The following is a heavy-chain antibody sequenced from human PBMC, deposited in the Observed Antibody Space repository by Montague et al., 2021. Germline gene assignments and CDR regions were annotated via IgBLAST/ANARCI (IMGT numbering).Heavy chain of an antibody. CDR2: ITSSSSTK. V-gene: IGHV3-48*02. CDR1: GFTFSSYG. D-gene: IGHD5-24*01. Sequence: SLRLSCAASGFTFSSYGMNWVRQAPGKGLEWVSDITSSSSTKDYADSVKGRFTISRDNAKNSLYLQMNSLRDEDTAVYYCARGRRYNQGYWGQGTLVTVSS. CDR3: ARGRRYNQGY. J-gene: IGHJ4*02.